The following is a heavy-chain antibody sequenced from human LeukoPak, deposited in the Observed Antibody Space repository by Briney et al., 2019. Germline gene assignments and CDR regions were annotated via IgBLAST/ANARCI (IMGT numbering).Heavy chain of an antibody. CDR2: IYYSGST. D-gene: IGHD6-6*01. CDR3: ARHSASRSYYYGMDV. V-gene: IGHV4-39*01. CDR1: GGSISSSSYY. Sequence: SETLSLTCTVSGGSISSSSYYWGWIRQPPGKGLEWIGSIYYSGSTYYNPSLKSRVTISVDTSKNQFSLKLSSVTAADTAVYYCARHSASRSYYYGMDVWGQGTTVTVSS. J-gene: IGHJ6*02.